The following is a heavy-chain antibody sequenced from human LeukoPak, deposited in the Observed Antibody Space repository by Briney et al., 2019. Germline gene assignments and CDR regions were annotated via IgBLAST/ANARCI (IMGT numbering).Heavy chain of an antibody. CDR1: GYSFTSNW. CDR2: IYPGDSDT. Sequence: GESLKISCKGSGYSFTSNWIAWVRQMPGKGLEWMGIIYPGDSDTRYSPSFQGQVTISADKSISTAYLQWSSLKASDTAMYYCARQRMVRGVISYYYYYMDVWGKGTTVTISS. V-gene: IGHV5-51*01. J-gene: IGHJ6*03. CDR3: ARQRMVRGVISYYYYYMDV. D-gene: IGHD3-10*01.